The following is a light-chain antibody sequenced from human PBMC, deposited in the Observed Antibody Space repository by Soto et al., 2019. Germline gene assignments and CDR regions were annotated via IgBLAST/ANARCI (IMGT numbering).Light chain of an antibody. CDR3: ASWDDGLTGYV. Sequence: QSVLTQPPSASGTPGQRVTISCSGSNSNIGRNTVNWYQQLPGTDPKLLIYRNNQRPSGVPDRFSGSKSGTSASLAISGLQSDDESDYYCASWDDGLTGYVFGTGTKLTVL. J-gene: IGLJ1*01. V-gene: IGLV1-44*01. CDR1: NSNIGRNT. CDR2: RNN.